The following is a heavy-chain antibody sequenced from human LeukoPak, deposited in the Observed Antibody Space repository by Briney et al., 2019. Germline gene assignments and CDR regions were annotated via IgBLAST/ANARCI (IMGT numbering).Heavy chain of an antibody. V-gene: IGHV3-23*01. Sequence: GGSLRLSCAPSRFSFSIYAMTWVPPAPGKGLEWVSAVSPSGDNTYHADAVKGRFTISRDNSRNTLYLQMSSLRAEDTAVYFCAKERDSRGYYDYWGQGTLVTVSS. CDR3: AKERDSRGYYDY. CDR2: VSPSGDNT. CDR1: RFSFSIYA. D-gene: IGHD3-22*01. J-gene: IGHJ4*02.